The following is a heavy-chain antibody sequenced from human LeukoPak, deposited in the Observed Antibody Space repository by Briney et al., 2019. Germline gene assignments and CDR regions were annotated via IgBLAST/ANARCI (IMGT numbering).Heavy chain of an antibody. D-gene: IGHD6-19*01. J-gene: IGHJ6*02. CDR1: GGSISSYY. CDR2: IYYSGST. CDR3: ARDRGTAVAGSKGYYYYGMDV. V-gene: IGHV4-59*01. Sequence: SETLSLTCTVSGGSISSYYWSWIRQPPGKGLEWIGYIYYSGSTNYNPSLKSRVTISVDTSKNQFSLKLSSVTAADTAVYYCARDRGTAVAGSKGYYYYGMDVWGQGTTVTVSS.